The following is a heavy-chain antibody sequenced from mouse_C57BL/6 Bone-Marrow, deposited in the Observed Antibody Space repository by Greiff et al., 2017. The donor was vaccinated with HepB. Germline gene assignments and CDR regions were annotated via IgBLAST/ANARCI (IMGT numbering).Heavy chain of an antibody. V-gene: IGHV5-6*01. D-gene: IGHD2-1*01. CDR3: ARGTRRGNYVLFAY. CDR1: GFTFSSYG. J-gene: IGHJ3*01. CDR2: ISSGGSYT. Sequence: DVHLVESGGDLVKPGGSLKLSCAASGFTFSSYGMSWVRQTPDKRLEWVATISSGGSYTYYPDSVKGRFTISRDNAKNTLYLQMSSLKSEDTAMYYCARGTRRGNYVLFAYWGQGTLVTVSA.